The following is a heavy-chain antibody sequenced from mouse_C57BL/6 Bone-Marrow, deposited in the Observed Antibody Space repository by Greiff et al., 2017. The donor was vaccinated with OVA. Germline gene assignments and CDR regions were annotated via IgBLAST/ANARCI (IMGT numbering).Heavy chain of an antibody. Sequence: VQLKESGPVLVKPGASVKMSCKASGYTFTDYYMNWVKQSHGKSLEWIGVINPYNGGTSYNQKFKGKATLTVDKSSSTAYMELNSLTSEDSAVDYCAGVYYDAMDYWGQGTSVTVSS. CDR1: GYTFTDYY. D-gene: IGHD2-1*01. CDR3: AGVYYDAMDY. CDR2: INPYNGGT. J-gene: IGHJ4*01. V-gene: IGHV1-19*01.